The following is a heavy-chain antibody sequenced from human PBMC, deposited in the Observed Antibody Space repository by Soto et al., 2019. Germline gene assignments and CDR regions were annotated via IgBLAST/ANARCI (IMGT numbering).Heavy chain of an antibody. CDR3: AKPSLPNYYYSSGYYFDY. CDR1: GFTFSSYA. Sequence: GESLKISCEASGFTFSSYAMSWVRQAPGKGLEWVSAISGSGGSTYYADSVKGRFTISRDNSKNTLYLQMNSLRAEDTAVYYCAKPSLPNYYYSSGYYFDYWGRGTLVTVSS. CDR2: ISGSGGST. D-gene: IGHD3-22*01. J-gene: IGHJ4*02. V-gene: IGHV3-23*01.